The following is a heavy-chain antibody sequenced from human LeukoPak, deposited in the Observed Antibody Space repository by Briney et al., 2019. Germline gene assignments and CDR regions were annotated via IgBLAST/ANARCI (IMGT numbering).Heavy chain of an antibody. Sequence: GGSLRLSCAASGFTFSSYWMHWVRQAPGKGLVWVSRINTDGSSTSYADSVKGRFTISRDNAKNTPYLQMNSLRAEDTAVYYCARVGPQWLVPYYYMDVWGKGTTVTVSS. CDR1: GFTFSSYW. V-gene: IGHV3-74*01. J-gene: IGHJ6*03. CDR2: INTDGSST. CDR3: ARVGPQWLVPYYYMDV. D-gene: IGHD6-19*01.